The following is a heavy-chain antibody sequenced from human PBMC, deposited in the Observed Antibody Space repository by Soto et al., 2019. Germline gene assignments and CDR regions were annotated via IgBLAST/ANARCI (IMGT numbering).Heavy chain of an antibody. CDR2: IIPIFGTA. CDR3: ARGACSSNSCYTLDYYYYGMDV. V-gene: IGHV1-69*13. CDR1: GGTFSSYA. D-gene: IGHD2-2*02. Sequence: ASVKVSCKASGGTFSSYAISWVRQAPGQGLEWMGGIIPIFGTANYAQKFQGRVTITADESTSTAYMELSSLRYEDTAVYYCARGACSSNSCYTLDYYYYGMDVWGQGTTVTVSS. J-gene: IGHJ6*02.